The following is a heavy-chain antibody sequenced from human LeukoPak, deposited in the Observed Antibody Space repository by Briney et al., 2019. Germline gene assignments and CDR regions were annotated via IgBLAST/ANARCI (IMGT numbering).Heavy chain of an antibody. D-gene: IGHD3-22*01. CDR2: IYTSGST. J-gene: IGHJ4*02. V-gene: IGHV4-4*07. CDR1: GGSISSYY. CDR3: ARGKHYDSSGRFDY. Sequence: RSSETLSLTCTVSGGSISSYYSSRIRQPAGKGLEWIGRIYTSGSTNYNPSLKSRVTMSVDTSKNQFSLKLSSVTAADTAVYYCARGKHYDSSGRFDYWGQGTLVTVSS.